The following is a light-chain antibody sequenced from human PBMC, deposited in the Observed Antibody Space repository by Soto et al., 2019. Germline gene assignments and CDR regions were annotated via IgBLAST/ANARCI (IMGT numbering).Light chain of an antibody. CDR2: GAS. CDR3: QQYKTWLT. CDR1: QNVNNR. Sequence: ELLLTQSPGSLSVFPGERASLSCRASQNVNNRLAWYQQKAGQAPRLLISGASSRATGIPDRFSGSASGTEFTLTISSLQSEDFAIYYCQQYKTWLTFGGGTKVDIK. V-gene: IGKV3D-15*01. J-gene: IGKJ4*01.